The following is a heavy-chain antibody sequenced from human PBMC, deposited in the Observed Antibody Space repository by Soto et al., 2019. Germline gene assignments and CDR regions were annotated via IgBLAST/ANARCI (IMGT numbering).Heavy chain of an antibody. CDR2: ISAHNGNT. V-gene: IGHV1-18*01. CDR3: ARGRYGDY. D-gene: IGHD1-1*01. CDR1: GYTFTSYG. Sequence: QVHLVQSGAEVKKPGASAKVSCKASGYTFTSYGITWGRQAPGQGLEWMGWISAHNGNTDYAQKRQGRVIVTRDTSTSTAYMELRSLRSDDTAVYYCARGRYGDYWGQGDLVTVSS. J-gene: IGHJ4*02.